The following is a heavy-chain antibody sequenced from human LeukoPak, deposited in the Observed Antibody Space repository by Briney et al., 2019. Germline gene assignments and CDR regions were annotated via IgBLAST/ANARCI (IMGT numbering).Heavy chain of an antibody. J-gene: IGHJ4*02. CDR1: GGSISSSSYY. CDR3: ARGVEMATPLPFDY. Sequence: SETLSLTCTVSGGSISSSSYYWGWIRQPPGKGLEWIGSIYYSGSTYYNPSLKSRVTISVDTSKNQFSLKLSSVTAADTAVYYCARGVEMATPLPFDYWGQGTLVTVSS. D-gene: IGHD5-24*01. CDR2: IYYSGST. V-gene: IGHV4-39*07.